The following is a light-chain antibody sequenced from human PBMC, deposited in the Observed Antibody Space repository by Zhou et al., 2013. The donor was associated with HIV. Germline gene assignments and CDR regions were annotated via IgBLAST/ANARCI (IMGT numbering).Light chain of an antibody. CDR1: QSISNY. J-gene: IGKJ4*01. CDR2: AAS. CDR3: QQANSFPRT. V-gene: IGKV1-39*01. Sequence: DIQMTQSPSSLSASVGDRVTITCRASQSISNYLNWYQQKPGKAPKLLIYAASSLQSGVPSRFSGSGSGSDFTLTISTLQPEDFATYYCQQANSFPRTFGGGTTVEIK.